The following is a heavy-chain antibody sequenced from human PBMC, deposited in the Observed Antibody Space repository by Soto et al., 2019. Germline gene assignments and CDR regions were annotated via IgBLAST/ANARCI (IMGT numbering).Heavy chain of an antibody. Sequence: QVQLQQWGAGLLKPSETLSLTCAVYGGSFSGYYWSWIRQPPGKGLEWIGEINHSGSTNYNPSLKSRVTISVDTSKNQFSLKLSSVTAADTAVYYCARENGAVAPTHRGPTRRLMDVWGKGTTVTVSS. D-gene: IGHD6-19*01. CDR1: GGSFSGYY. J-gene: IGHJ6*04. CDR3: ARENGAVAPTHRGPTRRLMDV. V-gene: IGHV4-34*01. CDR2: INHSGST.